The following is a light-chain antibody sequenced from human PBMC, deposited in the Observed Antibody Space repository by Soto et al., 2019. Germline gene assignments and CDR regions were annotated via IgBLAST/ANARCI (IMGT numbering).Light chain of an antibody. CDR2: GAS. V-gene: IGKV3-15*01. CDR3: QQYHNWPPQYT. CDR1: KTVSTN. J-gene: IGKJ2*01. Sequence: EIVMTQSPATLSVSPGERATLSCRASKTVSTNLAWYHQKPGQAPRLLIYGASTRATGVPARFSGSGSGTEFTLTISSLQSEDFAVYYCQQYHNWPPQYTFGQGTKLQIK.